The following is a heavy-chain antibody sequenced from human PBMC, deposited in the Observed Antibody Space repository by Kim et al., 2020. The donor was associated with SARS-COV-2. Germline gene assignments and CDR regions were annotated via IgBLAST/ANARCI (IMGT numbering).Heavy chain of an antibody. CDR3: ARGFQLELYSEHPYGMDV. CDR2: TYYRSKWYN. CDR1: GDSVSSNSAA. Sequence: SQTLSLTCAISGDSVSSNSAAWNWIRQSPSRGLEWLGRTYYRSKWYNDYAVSVKSRITINPDTSKNQFSLQLNSVTPEDTAVYYCARGFQLELYSEHPYGMDVWGQGTTVTVSS. D-gene: IGHD1-7*01. V-gene: IGHV6-1*01. J-gene: IGHJ6*02.